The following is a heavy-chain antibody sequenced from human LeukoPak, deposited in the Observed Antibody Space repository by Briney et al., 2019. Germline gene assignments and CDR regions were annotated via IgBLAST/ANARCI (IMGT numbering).Heavy chain of an antibody. J-gene: IGHJ4*02. Sequence: GGSLRLSCAASEFTFTSYELNWVRQAPGKGLEWVSYISSSGNTISYADSVKGRFTISRDNAKNSLYLQMNSLRPEDTAVYYCAGRGDGNLYYFDHWGQGTLVTASS. CDR3: AGRGDGNLYYFDH. D-gene: IGHD5-24*01. V-gene: IGHV3-48*03. CDR1: EFTFTSYE. CDR2: ISSSGNTI.